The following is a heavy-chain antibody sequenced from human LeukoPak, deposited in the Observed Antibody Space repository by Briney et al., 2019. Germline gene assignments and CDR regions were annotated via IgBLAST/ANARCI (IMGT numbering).Heavy chain of an antibody. CDR2: IYHSGST. CDR1: GGSISSGGYS. J-gene: IGHJ4*02. V-gene: IGHV4-30-2*01. Sequence: SETLSLTCAVSGGSISSGGYSWSWIRQPPGKGLEWIGYIYHSGSTYYNPSLKSRVTISVDRSKNQFPLKLSSVTAADTAVYYCARERVAPYYYDSSGYFDYWGQGTLVTVSS. CDR3: ARERVAPYYYDSSGYFDY. D-gene: IGHD3-22*01.